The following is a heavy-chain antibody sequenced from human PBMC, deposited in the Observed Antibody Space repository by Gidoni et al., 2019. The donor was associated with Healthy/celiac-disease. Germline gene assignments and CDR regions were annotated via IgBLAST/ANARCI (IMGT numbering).Heavy chain of an antibody. V-gene: IGHV3-9*01. Sequence: EVKLLASGGGVIQAGGTRRRSCTAAGFTFDVCAMHWVRHAPGKGTECVSGMCWHRCIIGYAHSVNGPFTISRDNAKYLLSLDMTGLYAEDTSFYYCAKGFRFPRIAVSGTLDYWGQGTLVTVSS. CDR2: MCWHRCII. D-gene: IGHD6-19*01. CDR1: GFTFDVCA. J-gene: IGHJ4*02. CDR3: AKGFRFPRIAVSGTLDY.